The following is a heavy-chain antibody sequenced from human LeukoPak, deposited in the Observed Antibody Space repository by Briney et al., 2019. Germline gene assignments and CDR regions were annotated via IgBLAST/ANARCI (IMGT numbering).Heavy chain of an antibody. J-gene: IGHJ6*02. CDR1: GFTFSDSW. V-gene: IGHV3-7*01. CDR2: MNQDGSAK. D-gene: IGHD3-16*01. Sequence: GGSLRLSCAAFGFTFSDSWMSWVRQAPGKGLEWVANMNQDGSAKGYVDSVKGRFTISRDNARNSLYLQMSSLRPEDTAVYYCATYTHWVAGDVWGQGTTVTVSS. CDR3: ATYTHWVAGDV.